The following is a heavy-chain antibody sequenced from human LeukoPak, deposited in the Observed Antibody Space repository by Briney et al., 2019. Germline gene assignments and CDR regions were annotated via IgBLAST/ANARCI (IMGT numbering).Heavy chain of an antibody. CDR3: ARGGDGYKDY. Sequence: ASGKVSCKASGYTFTSYDINWARQATGQGLGWMGWMTPNSGNTGYAQKFQGRVTMPRHTSISTAYMELSSLRSEDTAVYYCARGGDGYKDYWGQGTLVTVSS. CDR2: MTPNSGNT. CDR1: GYTFTSYD. D-gene: IGHD5-24*01. J-gene: IGHJ4*02. V-gene: IGHV1-8*01.